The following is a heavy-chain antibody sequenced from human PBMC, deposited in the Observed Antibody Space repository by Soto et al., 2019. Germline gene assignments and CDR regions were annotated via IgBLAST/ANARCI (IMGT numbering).Heavy chain of an antibody. CDR1: GFTFSSYS. Sequence: GGSLRLSCAASGFTFSSYSMNWVRQAPGKGLEWVSYISSSSSTIYYADSVKGRFTISRDNAKNSLYLQMNSLRSEDTAVYYCAREYDRPPNWFDPWGQGTLVTVSS. D-gene: IGHD3-22*01. V-gene: IGHV3-48*01. J-gene: IGHJ5*02. CDR2: ISSSSSTI. CDR3: AREYDRPPNWFDP.